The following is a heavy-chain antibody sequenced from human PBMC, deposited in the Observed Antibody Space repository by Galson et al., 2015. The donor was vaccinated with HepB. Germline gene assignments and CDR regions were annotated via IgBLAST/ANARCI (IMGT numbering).Heavy chain of an antibody. V-gene: IGHV3-30*04. J-gene: IGHJ4*02. CDR2: ISYDGSNK. Sequence: LEWVAVISYDGSNKYYADSVKGRFTISRDNSKNTLYLQMNSLRAEDTAVYYCARGGKMDIVVVVAAPTYIDYWGQGTLVTVSS. D-gene: IGHD2-15*01. CDR3: ARGGKMDIVVVVAAPTYIDY.